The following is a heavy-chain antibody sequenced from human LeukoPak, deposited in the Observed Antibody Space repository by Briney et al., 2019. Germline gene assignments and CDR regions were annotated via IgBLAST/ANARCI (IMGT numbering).Heavy chain of an antibody. CDR2: IYTSGST. D-gene: IGHD3-10*01. V-gene: IGHV4-61*02. Sequence: SETLSLTCTVSGGFISSGSYYWSWIRQPAGKGLEWIGRIYTSGSTNYHPSLKRRVTISVETSKNQFTLTLSSVTTALTAVYYCARDRRVTMVRGVIIASDYYYYMDVWGKGTTVTISS. J-gene: IGHJ6*03. CDR1: GGFISSGSYY. CDR3: ARDRRVTMVRGVIIASDYYYYMDV.